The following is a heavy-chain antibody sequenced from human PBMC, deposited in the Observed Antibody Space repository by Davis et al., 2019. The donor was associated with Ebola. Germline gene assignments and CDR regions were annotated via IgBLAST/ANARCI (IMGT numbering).Heavy chain of an antibody. J-gene: IGHJ4*02. CDR3: ARGRHLYSSSWYRLDY. CDR2: IYYSGST. Sequence: MPSETLSLTCTVSGGSISSSSYYWGWIRQPPGKGLEWIGSIYYSGSTYYNPSLKSRVTISVDTSKNQFSLKLSSVTAADTAVYYCARGRHLYSSSWYRLDYWGQGTLVTVSS. CDR1: GGSISSSSYY. D-gene: IGHD6-13*01. V-gene: IGHV4-39*01.